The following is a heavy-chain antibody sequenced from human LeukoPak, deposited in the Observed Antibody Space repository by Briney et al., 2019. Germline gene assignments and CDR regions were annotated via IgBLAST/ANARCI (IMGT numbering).Heavy chain of an antibody. Sequence: GGSLRLSCAASGFTFSSYAMSWVRQAPGKGLQWVSAISGSGGSTYYADSVKGRFTISRDNSKNTLYLQMNSLRAEDTAVYYCAKVGRSMIVVVITVFDYWGQGTLVTVSS. D-gene: IGHD3-22*01. CDR2: ISGSGGST. CDR1: GFTFSSYA. CDR3: AKVGRSMIVVVITVFDY. V-gene: IGHV3-23*01. J-gene: IGHJ4*02.